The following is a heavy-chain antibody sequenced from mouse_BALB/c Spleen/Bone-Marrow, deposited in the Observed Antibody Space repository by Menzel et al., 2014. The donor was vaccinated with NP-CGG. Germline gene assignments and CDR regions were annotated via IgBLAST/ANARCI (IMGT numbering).Heavy chain of an antibody. CDR3: ARGGNYQGNYFDY. D-gene: IGHD2-1*01. CDR1: GYAFTTYN. CDR2: IDPDNGDT. Sequence: EVQLQQSGPELVKPGASVKVSCKASGYAFTTYNMYWVKQSHGKSLEWIGYIDPDNGDTSYNQKFKGKATLTVDKSSSTAYMHLNSLTSEDSAVYYCARGGNYQGNYFDYWGQGTTLTVSS. J-gene: IGHJ2*01. V-gene: IGHV1S135*01.